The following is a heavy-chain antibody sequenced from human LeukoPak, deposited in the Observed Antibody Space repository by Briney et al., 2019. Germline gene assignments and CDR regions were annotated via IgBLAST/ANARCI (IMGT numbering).Heavy chain of an antibody. CDR3: AKDDIYCSSTSCSPPNWFDP. D-gene: IGHD2-2*01. Sequence: PGRSLRLSCAASGFTFSSYGMHWVRQARGKGLEWVAVISYDGSNKYYTDSVKGRFTISRDNSKNTLYLQMNSLRAEDTAVYYCAKDDIYCSSTSCSPPNWFDPWGQGTLVTVSS. J-gene: IGHJ5*02. CDR1: GFTFSSYG. CDR2: ISYDGSNK. V-gene: IGHV3-30*18.